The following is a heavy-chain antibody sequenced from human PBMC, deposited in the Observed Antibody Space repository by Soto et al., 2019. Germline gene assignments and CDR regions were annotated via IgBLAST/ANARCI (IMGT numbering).Heavy chain of an antibody. CDR2: IYYSGST. J-gene: IGHJ6*02. V-gene: IGHV4-59*12. CDR1: GGSISSYY. Sequence: SETLSLTCTVSGGSISSYYWSWIRQPPGKGLEWIGYIYYSGSTNYNPSLKSRVTISVDTSKNQFSLKLTSVTAADTALYYCARTTTVVTPFNYYYGMDVWGQGTTVTVSS. D-gene: IGHD4-17*01. CDR3: ARTTTVVTPFNYYYGMDV.